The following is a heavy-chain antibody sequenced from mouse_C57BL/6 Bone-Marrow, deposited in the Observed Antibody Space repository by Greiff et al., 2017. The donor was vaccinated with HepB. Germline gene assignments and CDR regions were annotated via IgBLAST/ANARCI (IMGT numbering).Heavy chain of an antibody. D-gene: IGHD1-1*01. CDR1: GYTFTSYW. J-gene: IGHJ3*01. CDR3: ARLDYYGSSPPFAY. CDR2: IYPSDSDT. V-gene: IGHV1-61*01. Sequence: QVQLQQPGAELVRPGSSVKLSCKASGYTFTSYWMDWVKQRPGQGLEWIGNIYPSDSDTHYNQKFKDKATLTVDKSSSTAYMQLSSLTSEDSAVYDCARLDYYGSSPPFAYWGQGTLVTVSA.